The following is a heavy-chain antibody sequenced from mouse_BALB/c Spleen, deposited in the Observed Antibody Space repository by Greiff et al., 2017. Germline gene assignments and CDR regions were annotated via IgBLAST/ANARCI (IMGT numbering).Heavy chain of an antibody. CDR3: AREGKFITTAWFAY. J-gene: IGHJ3*01. V-gene: IGHV1-18*01. CDR2: INPNNGGT. CDR1: GYTFTDYN. D-gene: IGHD1-2*01. Sequence: VQLKQSGPELVKPGASVKIPCKASGYTFTDYNMDWVKQSHGKSLEWIGDINPNNGGTIYNQKFKGKATLTVDKSSSTAYMELRSLTSEDTAVYYCAREGKFITTAWFAYWGQGTLVTVSA.